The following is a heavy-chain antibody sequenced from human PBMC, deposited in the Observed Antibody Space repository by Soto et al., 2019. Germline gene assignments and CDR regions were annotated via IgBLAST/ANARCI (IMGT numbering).Heavy chain of an antibody. D-gene: IGHD6-19*01. CDR3: PRVSMGSSRSSDY. J-gene: IGHJ4*02. V-gene: IGHV3-72*01. Sequence: EVQLVESGGGLVQPEGSLRLSCAASGFTFSDHYMDWVRQAPGKGLEWVGRIKNKANSYTTDYAAPARGRFIISRDDSKNSVFLQMNRLKTDDAAEYDCPRVSMGSSRSSDYWDQGILVTVYS. CDR2: IKNKANSYTT. CDR1: GFTFSDHY.